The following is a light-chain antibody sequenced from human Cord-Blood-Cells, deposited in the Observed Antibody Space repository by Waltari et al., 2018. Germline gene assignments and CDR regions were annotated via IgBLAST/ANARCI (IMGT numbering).Light chain of an antibody. V-gene: IGKV1-39*01. J-gene: IGKJ2*01. CDR1: QSISSY. CDR2: AAS. CDR3: QQSYSTPPT. Sequence: DIQMTHSPSSLSASVGDRITITCRASQSISSYLNWYQQKPGKAPKPLIYAASSLQSGVPSRFSGSGSGTDFTLTISSLQPEDFATYYCQQSYSTPPTFGQGTKLEIK.